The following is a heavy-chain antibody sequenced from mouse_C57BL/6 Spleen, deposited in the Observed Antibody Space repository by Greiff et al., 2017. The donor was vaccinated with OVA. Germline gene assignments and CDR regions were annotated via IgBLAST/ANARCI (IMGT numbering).Heavy chain of an antibody. Sequence: VQLQQSGAELVRPGSSVKMSCKTSGYTFTSYGINWVKQRPGQGLEWIGYIYIGNGYNAYNEKFKGKATLTSDTSYSTDYMQLSSLTSEDSAIYFCATRTYYDYDGAYAMDYWGQGTSVTVSS. J-gene: IGHJ4*01. CDR2: IYIGNGYN. D-gene: IGHD2-4*01. CDR3: ATRTYYDYDGAYAMDY. CDR1: GYTFTSYG. V-gene: IGHV1-58*01.